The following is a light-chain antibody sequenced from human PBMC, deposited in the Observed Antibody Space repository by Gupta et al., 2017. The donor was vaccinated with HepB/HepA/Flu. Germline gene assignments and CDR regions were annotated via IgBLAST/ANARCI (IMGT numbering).Light chain of an antibody. Sequence: QSVLTQPPSVSAAPGQRVTISCSGSSSNIGEKSVSWYQHLPGAVPRLLIYDNNKRPSGIPDRFSGSKSGTSGTLAITGLQTGEEADYYCGSWDSSLDAGLFGGGTKLTVL. J-gene: IGLJ2*01. CDR1: SSNIGEKS. CDR3: GSWDSSLDAGL. CDR2: DNN. V-gene: IGLV1-51*01.